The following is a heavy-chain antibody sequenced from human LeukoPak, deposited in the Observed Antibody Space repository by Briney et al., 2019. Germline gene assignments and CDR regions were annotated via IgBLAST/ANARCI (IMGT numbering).Heavy chain of an antibody. D-gene: IGHD4-17*01. J-gene: IGHJ6*02. CDR2: IRVGGGHT. CDR1: GLTFSSYA. V-gene: IGHV3-23*01. CDR3: AKGSGDYVDDYYYGMDV. Sequence: QSGGSLRLSCAASGLTFSSYAMSWVRQAPGKGLEWVSAIRVGGGHTYYADSVKGRFTISRDNSKNTLYLQMNSLRVEDTAVYYCAKGSGDYVDDYYYGMDVWGQGTTVTVSS.